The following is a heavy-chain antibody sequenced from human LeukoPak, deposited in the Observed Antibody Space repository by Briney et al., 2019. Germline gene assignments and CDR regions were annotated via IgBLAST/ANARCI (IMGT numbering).Heavy chain of an antibody. CDR3: ARDDGSSWYSRGYYYYYGMDV. Sequence: GRSLRLSCAASGFTFSSYGMHWVRQAPGKGLEWVAVIWYDGSNKYYADSVKGRFTISRDNSKNTLYLQMNSLRAEDTAVYYCARDDGSSWYSRGYYYYYGMDVWGQGTTVTVSS. J-gene: IGHJ6*02. D-gene: IGHD6-13*01. CDR2: IWYDGSNK. CDR1: GFTFSSYG. V-gene: IGHV3-33*01.